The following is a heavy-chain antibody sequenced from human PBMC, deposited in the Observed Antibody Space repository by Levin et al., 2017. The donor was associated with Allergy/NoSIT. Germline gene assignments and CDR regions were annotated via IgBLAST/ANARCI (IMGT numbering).Heavy chain of an antibody. V-gene: IGHV4-39*01. CDR2: IYYSGST. CDR1: GGSISSSSYY. CDR3: ARPSSGWSYFDY. D-gene: IGHD6-19*01. Sequence: SETLSLTCTVSGGSISSSSYYWGWIRQPPGKGLEWIGSIYYSGSTYYNPSLKSRVTISVDTSKNQFSLKLSSVTAADTAVYYCARPSSGWSYFDYWGQGTLVTVSS. J-gene: IGHJ4*02.